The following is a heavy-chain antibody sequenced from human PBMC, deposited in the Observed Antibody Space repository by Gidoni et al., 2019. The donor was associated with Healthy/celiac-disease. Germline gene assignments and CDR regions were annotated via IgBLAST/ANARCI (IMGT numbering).Heavy chain of an antibody. J-gene: IGHJ4*02. D-gene: IGHD5-18*01. CDR1: GFTFSSYA. Sequence: EVQLVESGGGLVQPGGSLRLSCAASGFTFSSYAMHWVRQAPGEGLEYVSAISSNGGSTYYANSVKGRFTISRDKSKNTLYLQMGSLRAEDMAVYYCARSRDGYHSHGDYWGQGTLVTVSS. CDR2: ISSNGGST. V-gene: IGHV3-64*01. CDR3: ARSRDGYHSHGDY.